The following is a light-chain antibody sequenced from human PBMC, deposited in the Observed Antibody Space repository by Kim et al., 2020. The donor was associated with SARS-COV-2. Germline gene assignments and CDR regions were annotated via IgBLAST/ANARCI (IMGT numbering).Light chain of an antibody. CDR2: GKN. V-gene: IGLV3-19*01. J-gene: IGLJ2*01. CDR1: SLRSYY. CDR3: NSRDTSGNHVV. Sequence: SSELTQDPAVSVALGQTVRITCQGDSLRSYYASWYQQKPGQAPVLVIYGKNNRPSGIPDRFSGSSSGNTASLTITGTQAEDDADYYCNSRDTSGNHVVFGGGTRSPS.